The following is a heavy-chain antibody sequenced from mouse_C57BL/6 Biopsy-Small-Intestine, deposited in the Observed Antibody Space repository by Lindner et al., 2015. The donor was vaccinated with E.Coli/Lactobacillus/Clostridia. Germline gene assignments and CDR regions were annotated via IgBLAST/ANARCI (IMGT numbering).Heavy chain of an antibody. J-gene: IGHJ2*01. CDR2: INPYYGST. D-gene: IGHD5-1*01. V-gene: IGHV1-39*01. Sequence: VQLQESGPELVKPGASVKISCKASGYTFTDYNMDWVKQSHGKSLEWIGNINPYYGSTSYNQKFKGKATLTVDKSSSTAYMQLNSLTSEDSAVYYCARGSNYFDYWGQGTTLTVSS. CDR1: GYTFTDYN. CDR3: ARGSNYFDY.